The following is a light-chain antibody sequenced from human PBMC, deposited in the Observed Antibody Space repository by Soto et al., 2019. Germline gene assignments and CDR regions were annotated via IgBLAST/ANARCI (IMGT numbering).Light chain of an antibody. Sequence: DIVLTQFPDTLSLSPGEAATLSCRASQSVYSKYFAWYQPRPGQAPNLLIFGTSTRAAGIPERFSGRGSATDFTLTISRLEPEDSAVYYCQQYGNSSCTFGQWTKLEIK. V-gene: IGKV3-20*01. CDR3: QQYGNSSCT. J-gene: IGKJ2*02. CDR1: QSVYSKY. CDR2: GTS.